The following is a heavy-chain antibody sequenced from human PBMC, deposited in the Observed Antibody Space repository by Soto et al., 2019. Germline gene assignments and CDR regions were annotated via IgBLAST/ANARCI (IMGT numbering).Heavy chain of an antibody. CDR1: GYTFTTYD. CDR3: ARDSTARLAWFDP. CDR2: ISGYNGNT. J-gene: IGHJ5*02. D-gene: IGHD6-6*01. Sequence: SVKVSCKASGYTFTTYDITWVRQAPGQGLEWMGWISGYNGNTKYAQRLQGRVTMTTETSTSTAYMELRSLRSDDTAVYYCARDSTARLAWFDPWGQGTLVTVSS. V-gene: IGHV1-18*04.